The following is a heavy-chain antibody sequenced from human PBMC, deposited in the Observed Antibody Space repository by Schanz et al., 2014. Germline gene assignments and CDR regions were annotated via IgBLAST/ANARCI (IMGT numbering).Heavy chain of an antibody. Sequence: QVQLQESGPGLVKPSQTLSLTCSVSGGSISSGSYYWNWIRQPAGKGLEWIGRVYTSGSTNYNPSLKSRVPISLETSKTQFALTLTSLTAADTSVYYCARDTTWRLDLWGRGTLVTVSS. CDR3: ARDTTWRLDL. J-gene: IGHJ2*01. CDR2: VYTSGST. CDR1: GGSISSGSYY. V-gene: IGHV4-61*02. D-gene: IGHD1-1*01.